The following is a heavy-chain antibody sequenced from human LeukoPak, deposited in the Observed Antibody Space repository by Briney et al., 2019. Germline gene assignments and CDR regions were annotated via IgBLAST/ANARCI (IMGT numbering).Heavy chain of an antibody. D-gene: IGHD3-22*01. J-gene: IGHJ4*02. CDR2: ISFDGSDK. CDR1: GLIFSTYA. Sequence: GGSLRLSCAASGLIFSTYAMHWVRQAPGRGLEWVAVISFDGSDKYYADSVQGRFTIPRDNSKNTLYLQMNSLRAEDTAVYYCAKDTYYYDSSGYDYWGQGTLVTVSS. CDR3: AKDTYYYDSSGYDY. V-gene: IGHV3-30-3*01.